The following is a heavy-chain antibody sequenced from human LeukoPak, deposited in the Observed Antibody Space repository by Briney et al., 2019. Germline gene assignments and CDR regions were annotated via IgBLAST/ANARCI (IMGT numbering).Heavy chain of an antibody. V-gene: IGHV4-59*08. J-gene: IGHJ5*02. CDR2: IYYSGST. D-gene: IGHD4-17*01. CDR1: GDPISSYY. Sequence: SETLSLTCTVSGDPISSYYWSWIRQPPGKGLEWIGYIYYSGSTYYNPSLKSRVTISVDTSKNQFSLKLSSVTAADTAVYYCARALTTVTTKYWFDPWGQGTLVTVSS. CDR3: ARALTTVTTKYWFDP.